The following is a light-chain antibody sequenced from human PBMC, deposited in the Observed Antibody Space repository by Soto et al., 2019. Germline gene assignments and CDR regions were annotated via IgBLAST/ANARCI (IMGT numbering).Light chain of an antibody. J-gene: IGLJ2*01. Sequence: QAVVTQEPSLTVSPGGTVTLSCGSSTGAVTSDHFPFWFQQKPGQAPRALIDDTNTKHSWTPARFSGSLLGGKAALTLSGAQPEDEADYYCLLAYTGARVFGEGTKLTVL. CDR2: DTN. CDR3: LLAYTGARV. V-gene: IGLV7-46*01. CDR1: TGAVTSDHF.